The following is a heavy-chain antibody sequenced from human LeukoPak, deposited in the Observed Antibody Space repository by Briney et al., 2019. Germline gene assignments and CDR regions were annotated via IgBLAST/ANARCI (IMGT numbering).Heavy chain of an antibody. Sequence: SVRVSCKXSGGTFSSYAISWVRQAPGQGLEWTGGIIPIFGTANYAQKFQGRVTITADESTSTAYMELSSLRSEDTAVYYCARDLGTRYCSGGSCYYYYMDVWGKGTTVTVSS. V-gene: IGHV1-69*01. J-gene: IGHJ6*03. CDR2: IIPIFGTA. D-gene: IGHD2-15*01. CDR3: ARDLGTRYCSGGSCYYYYMDV. CDR1: GGTFSSYA.